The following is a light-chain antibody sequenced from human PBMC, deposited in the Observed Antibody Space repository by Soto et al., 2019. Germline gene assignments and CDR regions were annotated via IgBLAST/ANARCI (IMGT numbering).Light chain of an antibody. J-gene: IGKJ1*01. CDR2: GAS. V-gene: IGKV3-15*01. CDR1: QSVSSN. CDR3: QQYNNWPQT. Sequence: ESVFTQSPRTLSLYTGERATLSFGASQSVSSNLAWYQQKPGRAPRLLIYGASTRATGIPARFSGSGSGTEFTLTISSLQSEDFAVYYCQQYNNWPQTFGQGTKVDIK.